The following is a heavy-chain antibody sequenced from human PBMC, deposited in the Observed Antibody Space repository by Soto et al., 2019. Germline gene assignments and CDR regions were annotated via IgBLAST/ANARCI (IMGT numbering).Heavy chain of an antibody. Sequence: SGPTLVNHTQALTLTCTFSGFSLSTSEVGVAWIRQPPGKALEWLALHYWNDEKTYSPTLKSRFTITKDTSRNQVVLTMANMDPLYTATYLCARGTCACNSFDFDVWGQGTLVTVSS. CDR2: HYWNDEK. D-gene: IGHD3-16*01. V-gene: IGHV2-5*01. CDR3: ARGTCACNSFDFDV. J-gene: IGHJ4*02. CDR1: GFSLSTSEVG.